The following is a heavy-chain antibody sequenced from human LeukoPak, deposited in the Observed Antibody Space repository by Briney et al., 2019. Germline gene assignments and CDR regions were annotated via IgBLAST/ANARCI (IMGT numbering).Heavy chain of an antibody. D-gene: IGHD3-10*01. CDR2: IYHSGST. CDR1: GYSISSGYY. J-gene: IGHJ5*02. V-gene: IGHV4-38-2*02. Sequence: SETLSLTCTVSGYSISSGYYWGWIRQPPGKGLEWIGSIYHSGSTYYNPSLKSRVTISVDTSKNQFSLKLSSVTAADTAVYYCARQPLYYYGSGSYSLDNWFDPWGQGTLVTVPS. CDR3: ARQPLYYYGSGSYSLDNWFDP.